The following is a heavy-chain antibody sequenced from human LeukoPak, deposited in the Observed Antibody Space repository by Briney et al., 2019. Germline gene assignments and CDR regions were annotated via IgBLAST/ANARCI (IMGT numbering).Heavy chain of an antibody. CDR3: ARGGSSGYWGSFQDAFDI. V-gene: IGHV3-21*01. CDR1: GFTFSSYS. J-gene: IGHJ3*02. D-gene: IGHD3-22*01. Sequence: PGGSLRLSCAASGFTFSSYSMNWVRQAPGKGLEWVSSISSSSSYIYYADSVKGRFTISRDNAKNSLYLQMNSLRAEDTAVYYCARGGSSGYWGSFQDAFDIWGQGTMVTVSS. CDR2: ISSSSSYI.